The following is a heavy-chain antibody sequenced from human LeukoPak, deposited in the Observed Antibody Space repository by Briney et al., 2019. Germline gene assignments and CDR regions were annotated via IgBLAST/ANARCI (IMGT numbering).Heavy chain of an antibody. CDR1: GFTFSGPA. Sequence: PGGSLRLSCAASGFTFSGPAMHWVRQASGKGLEWVGRIRSKANTYATAYAASVKGRFTISRDDSKNTAYLQMNSLKTEDTAVYYCTRRMSQWNDAFDIWGQGTMVTVSS. V-gene: IGHV3-73*01. CDR2: IRSKANTYAT. CDR3: TRRMSQWNDAFDI. D-gene: IGHD6-19*01. J-gene: IGHJ3*02.